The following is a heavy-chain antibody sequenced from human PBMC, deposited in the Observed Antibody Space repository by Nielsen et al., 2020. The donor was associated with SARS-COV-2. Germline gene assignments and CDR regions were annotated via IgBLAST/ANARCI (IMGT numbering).Heavy chain of an antibody. V-gene: IGHV3-30*03. CDR3: ARDGPVGATGFDY. D-gene: IGHD1-26*01. CDR1: GFTFTNFG. Sequence: GESLKISCAASGFTFTNFGMHWVRQSPTKGLEWVAMISYDGSIKKYRDSVKGRFSISRDNSKNTLYLQMNSLRAEDTAVYYCARDGPVGATGFDYWGQGTLVTVSS. CDR2: ISYDGSIK. J-gene: IGHJ4*02.